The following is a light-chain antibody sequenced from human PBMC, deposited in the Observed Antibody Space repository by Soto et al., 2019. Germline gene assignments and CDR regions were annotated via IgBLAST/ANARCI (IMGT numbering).Light chain of an antibody. Sequence: QSALTQPASVSGSPGQSITISCTGTSSDVGGYNYVSWYQQHPGKAPKLIIYEVSNRPSGVSNRFSGSKSGNTGSLTISGLQAEDEADYYCSSYTSSSTRVFGTGTKVTVL. CDR3: SSYTSSSTRV. CDR2: EVS. CDR1: SSDVGGYNY. V-gene: IGLV2-14*01. J-gene: IGLJ1*01.